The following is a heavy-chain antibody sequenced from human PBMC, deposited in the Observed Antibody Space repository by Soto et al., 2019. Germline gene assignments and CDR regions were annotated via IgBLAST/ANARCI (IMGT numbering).Heavy chain of an antibody. CDR2: INPATGAA. J-gene: IGHJ3*02. CDR3: ARGGGVGVAGSAAFDM. CDR1: GYPVTAYY. V-gene: IGHV1-2*02. D-gene: IGHD3-3*01. Sequence: QLHLVQSGAVVKKPGASVTVSCSASGYPVTAYYMHWVRQAPGRGLEWMGGINPATGAAKYTQTFQGRATMTRDTSPGTGVMELSGLTSEDTAVFYWARGGGVGVAGSAAFDMWGQGTVVTVSS.